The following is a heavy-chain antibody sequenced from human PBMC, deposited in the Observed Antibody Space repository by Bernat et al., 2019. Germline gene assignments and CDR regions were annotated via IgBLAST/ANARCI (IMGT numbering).Heavy chain of an antibody. CDR3: ARLPTSVVVTAD. Sequence: EVQLVESGGGLVQPGGSLRLSCAGSGFTLSDHYMDWIRQAPGKGLEWVGLTRDKAKSYTTEYAASVKGSFTISRDDSGNSLYLQMNSLKSEDTAVYYCARLPTSVVVTADWGQGTLVIVSS. CDR2: TRDKAKSYTT. J-gene: IGHJ4*02. V-gene: IGHV3-72*01. CDR1: GFTLSDHY. D-gene: IGHD2-21*02.